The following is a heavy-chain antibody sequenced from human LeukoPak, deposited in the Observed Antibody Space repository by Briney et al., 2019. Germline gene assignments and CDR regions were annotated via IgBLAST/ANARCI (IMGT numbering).Heavy chain of an antibody. V-gene: IGHV3-30*02. D-gene: IGHD3-16*01. CDR1: GFSFTNYG. CDR3: AKDQGLWTHPIDY. Sequence: PGGSLKLSCAASGFSFTNYGMHWVRQAPGKGLEWVAFIRYDGSNKYYADSVKGRFTISRDNSKNTLYLQMNSLRAEDTAVYYCAKDQGLWTHPIDYWGQGTLVTVSS. CDR2: IRYDGSNK. J-gene: IGHJ4*02.